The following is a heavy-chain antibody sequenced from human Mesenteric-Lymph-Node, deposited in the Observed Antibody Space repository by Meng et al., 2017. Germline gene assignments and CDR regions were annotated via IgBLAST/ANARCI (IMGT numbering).Heavy chain of an antibody. D-gene: IGHD4-17*01. J-gene: IGHJ6*02. CDR3: ARGYDYGDWTSYGMDV. Sequence: SETLSLTCTVSGGSISSYYWSWIRQPPGKGLEWIGSIYYSGSTYYNPSLKSRVTISVDTSKNQFSLKLSSVTAADTAVYYCARGYDYGDWTSYGMDVWGQGTTVTVSS. CDR2: IYYSGST. CDR1: GGSISSYY. V-gene: IGHV4-39*07.